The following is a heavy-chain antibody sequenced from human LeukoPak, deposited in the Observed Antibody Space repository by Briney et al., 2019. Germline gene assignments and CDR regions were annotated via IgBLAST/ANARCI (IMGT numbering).Heavy chain of an antibody. CDR1: GGSISSYY. CDR3: ARHAPTYYYDSSGYPLYYFDY. CDR2: IYYSGST. V-gene: IGHV4-59*08. D-gene: IGHD3-22*01. J-gene: IGHJ4*02. Sequence: PSETLSLTCTVSGGSISSYYWSWIRQPPGKGLEWIGYIYYSGSTNYNPSLKSRVTISVDTSKNQFSLKLSSVPAADTAVYYCARHAPTYYYDSSGYPLYYFDYWGQGTLVTVSS.